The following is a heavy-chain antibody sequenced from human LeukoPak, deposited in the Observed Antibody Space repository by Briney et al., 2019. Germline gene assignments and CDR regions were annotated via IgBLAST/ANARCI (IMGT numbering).Heavy chain of an antibody. CDR3: AKDGNWARFEN. D-gene: IGHD7-27*01. Sequence: PSETLSLTCTVSGASISITSYYWGWIRQPPGKGLEWIGTMSYSGSTYYNPSLKSRVTMSMDTSKNQFSLKLSSVTAADTAAYYCAKDGNWARFENWGQGTLVTVSS. CDR2: MSYSGST. V-gene: IGHV4-39*07. J-gene: IGHJ4*02. CDR1: GASISITSYY.